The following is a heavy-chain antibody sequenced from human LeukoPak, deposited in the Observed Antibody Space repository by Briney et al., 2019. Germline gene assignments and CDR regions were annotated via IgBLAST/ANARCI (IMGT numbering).Heavy chain of an antibody. CDR2: IKQDGSEK. V-gene: IGHV3-7*01. CDR3: ARDPLLLWFGSLPDAFDI. D-gene: IGHD3-10*01. J-gene: IGHJ3*02. Sequence: PGGSLRFSCAASGFTFSSYWMSWVRQAPGKGLEWVANIKQDGSEKYYVDSVKGRFTISRDNAKNSLYLQMNSLRAEDTAVYYCARDPLLLWFGSLPDAFDIWGQGTMVTVSS. CDR1: GFTFSSYW.